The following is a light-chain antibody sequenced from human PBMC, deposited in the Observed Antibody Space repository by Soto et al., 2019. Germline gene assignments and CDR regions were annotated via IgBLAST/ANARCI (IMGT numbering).Light chain of an antibody. CDR3: QQSYRTCT. CDR2: AAS. V-gene: IGKV1-39*01. CDR1: QSISSF. J-gene: IGKJ1*01. Sequence: DIQMTQSPSSLSASVGDRVTITCRASQSISSFLNWYQQKPGKAPNLLIYAASNLQSGVPSRFSGSGSGTDFTLTISSLQPEDFATYYCQQSYRTCTFGQGTKVEIK.